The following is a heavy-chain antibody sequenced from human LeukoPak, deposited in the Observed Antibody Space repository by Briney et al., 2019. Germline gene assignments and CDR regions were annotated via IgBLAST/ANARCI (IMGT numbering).Heavy chain of an antibody. D-gene: IGHD1-26*01. J-gene: IGHJ6*03. CDR1: GGTFSSYA. CDR2: IIPIFGTA. CDR3: ARHAGIVGATYYYYYYMDV. V-gene: IGHV1-69*13. Sequence: SVKVSCKASGGTFSSYAISWVRQAPGQGLEWMGGIIPIFGTANYAQKFQGRVTITADESTSTAYMELSSLRSEDTAVYYCARHAGIVGATYYYYYYMDVWGKGTTVTTSS.